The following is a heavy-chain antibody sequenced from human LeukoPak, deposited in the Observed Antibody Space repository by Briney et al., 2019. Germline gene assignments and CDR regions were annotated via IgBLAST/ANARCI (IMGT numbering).Heavy chain of an antibody. V-gene: IGHV3-23*01. J-gene: IGHJ5*02. CDR2: ISGSGGST. CDR1: EFSVGSNY. Sequence: GGSLRLSCAASEFSVGSNYMTWVRQAPGKGLEWVSAISGSGGSTYYADSVKGRFTISRDNSKNTLYLQMNSLRAEDTAVYYCAKDRGQLVLGWFDPWGQGTLVTVSS. D-gene: IGHD6-13*01. CDR3: AKDRGQLVLGWFDP.